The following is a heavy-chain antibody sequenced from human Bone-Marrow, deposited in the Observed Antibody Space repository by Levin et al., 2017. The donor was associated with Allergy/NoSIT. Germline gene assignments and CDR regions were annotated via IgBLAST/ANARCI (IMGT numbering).Heavy chain of an antibody. D-gene: IGHD6-13*01. Sequence: RASVKVSCKASGGTFSSYAISWVRQAPGQGLEWMGGIIPIFGTANYAQKFQGRVTITADESTSTAYMELSSLRSEDTAVYYCARVIVLAAAGRRSRLSGYYFDYWGQGTLVTVSS. CDR3: ARVIVLAAAGRRSRLSGYYFDY. J-gene: IGHJ4*02. CDR2: IIPIFGTA. CDR1: GGTFSSYA. V-gene: IGHV1-69*13.